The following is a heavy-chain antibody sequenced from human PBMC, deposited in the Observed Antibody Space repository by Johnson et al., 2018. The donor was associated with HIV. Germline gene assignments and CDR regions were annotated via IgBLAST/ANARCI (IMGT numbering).Heavy chain of an antibody. D-gene: IGHD2-2*01. CDR2: INCNRGST. CDR3: ARGGMGCDIGVVPAARGAFDL. V-gene: IGHV3-20*04. J-gene: IGHJ3*01. Sequence: MLLVESGGGVVRPGGSLRLSCAASGFTFDDYGMSWVRQAPGKGLEWVSGINCNRGSTGYADSVKGRFTISRDKAKNSLYLQMNRLRAEDTALDYCARGGMGCDIGVVPAARGAFDLWGQGTMVTVSS. CDR1: GFTFDDYG.